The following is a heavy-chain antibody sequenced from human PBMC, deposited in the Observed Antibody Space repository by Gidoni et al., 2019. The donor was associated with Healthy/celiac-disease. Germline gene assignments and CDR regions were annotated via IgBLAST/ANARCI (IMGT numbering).Heavy chain of an antibody. CDR2: IYYSGST. CDR3: AGEYSSSGWYFDL. CDR1: GGSISSSSYY. D-gene: IGHD6-6*01. J-gene: IGHJ2*01. Sequence: QLQLQESGPGLVKPSETLSLTCTVSGGSISSSSYYWGWIRQPPGKGLEWIGSIYYSGSTYYNPSLKSRVTISVDTSKNQFSLKLSSVTAADTAVYYCAGEYSSSGWYFDLWGRGTLVTVSS. V-gene: IGHV4-39*02.